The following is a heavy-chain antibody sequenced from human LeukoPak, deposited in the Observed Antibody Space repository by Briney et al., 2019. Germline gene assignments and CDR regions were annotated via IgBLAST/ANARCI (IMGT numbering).Heavy chain of an antibody. CDR1: GYTFTDYY. D-gene: IGHD2-15*01. CDR2: INPNSGGT. J-gene: IGHJ4*02. V-gene: IGHV1-2*02. CDR3: ARVSAVVDFDY. Sequence: GASVKVSCKASGYTFTDYYMHWVRQAPGQGLEWMGWINPNSGGTNYAQKFQGRVTMTRDTSISTAYMELSRLRSDGTAVYYCARVSAVVDFDYWGQGTLVTVSS.